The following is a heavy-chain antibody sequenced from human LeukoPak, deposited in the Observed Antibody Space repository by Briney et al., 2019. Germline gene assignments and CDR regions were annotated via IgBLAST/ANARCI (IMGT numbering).Heavy chain of an antibody. CDR2: IYTSGST. Sequence: PSETLSLTCTVSGGSISTYYWSWIRQPAGKGLEWIGRIYTSGSTNYNPSLKSRVTMSVDTSKNQSSLKLSSVTAADTAVYYCARAQRPYCSSTSCYKPYYYYMDVWGKGTTVTISS. D-gene: IGHD2-2*02. J-gene: IGHJ6*03. V-gene: IGHV4-4*07. CDR3: ARAQRPYCSSTSCYKPYYYYMDV. CDR1: GGSISTYY.